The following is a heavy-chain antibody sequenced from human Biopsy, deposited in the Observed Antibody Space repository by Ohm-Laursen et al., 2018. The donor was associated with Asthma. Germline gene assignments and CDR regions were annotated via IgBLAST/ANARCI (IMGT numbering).Heavy chain of an antibody. CDR3: ARAQDYYDSRGYYRSFDY. CDR1: YGSITSGGYY. J-gene: IGHJ4*02. D-gene: IGHD3-22*01. CDR2: IYYSGST. V-gene: IGHV4-31*03. Sequence: LSLTCTVSYGSITSGGYYWTWIRQHQGKGLEWIGFIYYSGSTYYNPSLKSRVSISIDTSKNQFSLKLSSVTAADTAVYYCARAQDYYDSRGYYRSFDYWGQGTLVTVSS.